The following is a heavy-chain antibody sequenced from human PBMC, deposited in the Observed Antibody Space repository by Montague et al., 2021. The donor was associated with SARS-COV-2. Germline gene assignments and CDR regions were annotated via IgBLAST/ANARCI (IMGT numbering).Heavy chain of an antibody. CDR2: INHSGGT. D-gene: IGHD3-10*01. V-gene: IGHV4-34*01. CDR1: GGSFSGYY. Sequence: SETLSLTCTVYGGSFSGYYWSWIRQPPGKGLEWIGEINHSGGTNYNPSLKSRVTISVDTSKNQFSLKLSSVTAADTAVYYCARVRYYGSGTFLGMGVWGQGTTVTVSS. J-gene: IGHJ6*02. CDR3: ARVRYYGSGTFLGMGV.